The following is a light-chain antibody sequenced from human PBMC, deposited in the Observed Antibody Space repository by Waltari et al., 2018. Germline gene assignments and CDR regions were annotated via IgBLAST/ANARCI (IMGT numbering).Light chain of an antibody. CDR3: QLRTGWPMT. CDR1: QRVSNS. CDR2: DAS. Sequence: EVVLTQSPATLSLSPGERATTSCRASQRVSNSLAWYRQKPGQAPSLLIYDASTRAAGIPGRFSGSGSGTDFTLTISSLEPEDFAVYYCQLRTGWPMTFGQGTRLEIK. J-gene: IGKJ5*01. V-gene: IGKV3-11*01.